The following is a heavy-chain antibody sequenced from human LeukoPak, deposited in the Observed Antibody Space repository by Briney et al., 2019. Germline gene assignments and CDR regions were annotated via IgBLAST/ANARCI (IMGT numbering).Heavy chain of an antibody. CDR1: GFTFSSYG. D-gene: IGHD3-10*01. CDR3: AKRFTEETAVLLWFGDDYFDY. Sequence: GGSLRLSCAASGFTFSSYGMHWVRQAPGKGLEWAAFIRYDGSNKYYADSVKGRFTISRDNSKNTLYLQMNSLRAEDTAVYYCAKRFTEETAVLLWFGDDYFDYWGQGTLVTVSS. J-gene: IGHJ4*02. CDR2: IRYDGSNK. V-gene: IGHV3-30*02.